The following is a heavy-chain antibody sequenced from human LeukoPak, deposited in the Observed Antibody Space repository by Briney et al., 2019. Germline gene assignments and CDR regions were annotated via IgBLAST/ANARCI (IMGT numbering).Heavy chain of an antibody. V-gene: IGHV4-38-2*02. D-gene: IGHD5-24*01. Sequence: SETLSLTCTVSGYSIGNDYFWGWIRQPPGKGLEWIGNIYRTGTTFYNPSLQSRVSMSVDTSKNTFSLNLKSVTAADTAVYYCARDGYNPVAFDIWGQGTVVTVSS. CDR3: ARDGYNPVAFDI. J-gene: IGHJ3*02. CDR1: GYSIGNDYF. CDR2: IYRTGTT.